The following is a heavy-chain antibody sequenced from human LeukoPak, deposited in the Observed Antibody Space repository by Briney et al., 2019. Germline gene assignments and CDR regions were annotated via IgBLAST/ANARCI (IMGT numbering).Heavy chain of an antibody. CDR1: GGSISSSSYY. D-gene: IGHD3-22*01. V-gene: IGHV4-39*07. CDR3: ARTSNYYDSSGLLYYYGMDV. Sequence: PSETLSLTCTVSGGSISSSSYYWGWIRQPPGKGLEWIGSIYYSGSTYYNPSLKSRVTISVDTSKNQFSLKLSSVTAADTAVYYCARTSNYYDSSGLLYYYGMDVWGQGTTVTVSS. J-gene: IGHJ6*02. CDR2: IYYSGST.